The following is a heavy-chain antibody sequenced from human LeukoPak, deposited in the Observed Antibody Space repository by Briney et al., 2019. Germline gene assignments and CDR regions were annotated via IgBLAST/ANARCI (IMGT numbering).Heavy chain of an antibody. CDR1: GGTFSSYA. CDR2: IIPIFGTA. J-gene: IGHJ4*02. V-gene: IGHV1-69*05. CDR3: GEAPGGDGYNSNFDY. D-gene: IGHD5-24*01. Sequence: ASVKVSCKASGGTFSSYAISWVRQAPGQGLEWMGRIIPIFGTANYAQKFQGRVTITTDESTSTAYMELSSLKTGETAVYYWGEAPGGDGYNSNFDYWGQGTLVTVSS.